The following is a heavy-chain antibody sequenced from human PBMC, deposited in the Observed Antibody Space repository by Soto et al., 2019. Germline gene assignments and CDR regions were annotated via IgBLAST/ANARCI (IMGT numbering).Heavy chain of an antibody. J-gene: IGHJ6*02. CDR1: GYSFTSYG. CDR3: ARDLTIVPATHPRLENYGMDV. CDR2: VSPYNGHT. V-gene: IGHV1-18*01. Sequence: QVQLVQSAAEVKKPGASVKVTCKASGYSFTSYGISWVRRAPGQGLEWMGWVSPYNGHTQFAQMFQCRVTMTTDTSTKTAYMELRNLRSDDTAHYYCARDLTIVPATHPRLENYGMDVWGQGTTVIVSS. D-gene: IGHD2-2*01.